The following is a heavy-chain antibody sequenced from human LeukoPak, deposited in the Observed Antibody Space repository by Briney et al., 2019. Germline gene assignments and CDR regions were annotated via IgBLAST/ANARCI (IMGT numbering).Heavy chain of an antibody. J-gene: IGHJ6*03. CDR2: IKQDGSEK. V-gene: IGHV3-7*01. D-gene: IGHD3-16*02. Sequence: GGSLRLSCAASGFTFSSYWMSWVRQAPGKGLEWVANIKQDGSEKYYVDSVKVRFTISRDNAKNSLYRQMHSLRAEDTAVYYCARAYYDYVWGSYRYYYYYYMDVWGKGTTVTISS. CDR3: ARAYYDYVWGSYRYYYYYYMDV. CDR1: GFTFSSYW.